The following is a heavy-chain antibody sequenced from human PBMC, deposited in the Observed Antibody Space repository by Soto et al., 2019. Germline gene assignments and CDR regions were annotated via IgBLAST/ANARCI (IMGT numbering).Heavy chain of an antibody. CDR1: GYTFTSYG. J-gene: IGHJ5*02. V-gene: IGHV1-18*01. CDR2: ISAYNGNT. CDR3: AAFTEDYDILPGYFPTNWFDP. D-gene: IGHD3-9*01. Sequence: QVQLVQSGAEVKKPGASVKVSCKASGYTFTSYGISWVRQAPGQGLEWMGWISAYNGNTNYAQKLQGRVTMTTDTSTSPAYLERRSLRSDDTAVYYCAAFTEDYDILPGYFPTNWFDPWGQGTLVTVSS.